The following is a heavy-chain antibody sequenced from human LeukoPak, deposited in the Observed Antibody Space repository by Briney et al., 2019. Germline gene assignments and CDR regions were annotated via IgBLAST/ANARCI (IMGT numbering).Heavy chain of an antibody. CDR1: AFIFSDW. J-gene: IGHJ4*02. Sequence: GGSLRLSCEGSAFIFSDWMNWVRQTPGKGLEWVASIKEDGSERQYVDSVKGRFSISRDNTKGSLFLQLNSLRDEDTAVYYCARDGSHDYYDNSGYYYGVDYWGQGTLVTVSS. CDR3: ARDGSHDYYDNSGYYYGVDY. V-gene: IGHV3-7*01. CDR2: IKEDGSER. D-gene: IGHD3-22*01.